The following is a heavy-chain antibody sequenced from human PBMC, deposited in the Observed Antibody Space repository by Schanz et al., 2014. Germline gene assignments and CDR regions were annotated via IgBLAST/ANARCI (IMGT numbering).Heavy chain of an antibody. Sequence: EVQLVESGGGLVQPGGSLRLSCAASGFTFSSYAMSWVRQAPGKGLEWVSAISGRGGRTYYADSVKGRFIISRDSSKNTLFLQMNSLRAEDTAVYFCARDGGRDGYNLAFDVWGQGTLVTVSS. V-gene: IGHV3-23*04. J-gene: IGHJ3*01. D-gene: IGHD5-12*01. CDR2: ISGRGGRT. CDR1: GFTFSSYA. CDR3: ARDGGRDGYNLAFDV.